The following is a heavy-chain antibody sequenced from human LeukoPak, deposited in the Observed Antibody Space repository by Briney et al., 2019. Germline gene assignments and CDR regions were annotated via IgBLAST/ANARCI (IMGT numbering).Heavy chain of an antibody. D-gene: IGHD2-15*01. V-gene: IGHV3-23*01. Sequence: GGSLRLSCAASGFTFSSYAMSWVRQAPGKGLEWVSAISGSGGSTYYADSVKGRFTISRDNSKNTLYLQMNSLRAEDTAVYYCARDSARGVVVVAATRRGAFDIWGQGTMVTVSS. CDR2: ISGSGGST. J-gene: IGHJ3*02. CDR1: GFTFSSYA. CDR3: ARDSARGVVVVAATRRGAFDI.